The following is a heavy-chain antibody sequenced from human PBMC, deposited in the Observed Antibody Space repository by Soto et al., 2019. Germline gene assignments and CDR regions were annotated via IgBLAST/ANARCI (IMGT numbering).Heavy chain of an antibody. J-gene: IGHJ4*02. Sequence: GGPLSLSCAASGFTFSSYAMSWFRQPPGRGLEWVSAISGSGGSTYYADSVKGRFTISRDNSKNTLYLQMNSLRAEDTAVYYCAKNAGGIRAYFDYWGQGTLVTVSS. D-gene: IGHD3-3*02. V-gene: IGHV3-23*01. CDR3: AKNAGGIRAYFDY. CDR2: ISGSGGST. CDR1: GFTFSSYA.